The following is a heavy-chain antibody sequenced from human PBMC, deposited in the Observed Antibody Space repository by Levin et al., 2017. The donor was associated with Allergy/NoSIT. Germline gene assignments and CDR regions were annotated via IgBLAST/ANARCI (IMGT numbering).Heavy chain of an antibody. CDR2: TRNKANSYTT. J-gene: IGHJ3*02. V-gene: IGHV3-72*01. CDR1: GFTFRDHY. CDR3: ARAGRGAFDI. Sequence: LSLPCAASGFTFRDHYMDWVRPAPGKGLEWVGRTRNKANSYTTEYAASVKGRFTISRDDSKNSLYLQMNSLKTEDTAVYYCARAGRGAFDIWGQGTMVTVSS.